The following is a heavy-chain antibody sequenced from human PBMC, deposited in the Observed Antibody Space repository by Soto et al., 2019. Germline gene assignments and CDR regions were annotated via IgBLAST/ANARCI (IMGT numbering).Heavy chain of an antibody. CDR3: GKGRSYYYYYGVDV. Sequence: GGSLRLSCAASGFTFSSYAMSWVRQAPGKGLEWVSDIIDSGGSTYYADAVKGRFTISRDNSKSTLYLQMNSLRAEDTAVYYCGKGRSYYYYYGVDVWGQGTTVTVSS. V-gene: IGHV3-23*01. CDR2: IIDSGGST. CDR1: GFTFSSYA. J-gene: IGHJ6*02. D-gene: IGHD1-26*01.